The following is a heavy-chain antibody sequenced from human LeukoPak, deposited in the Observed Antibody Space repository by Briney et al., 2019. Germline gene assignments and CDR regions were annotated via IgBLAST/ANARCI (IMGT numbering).Heavy chain of an antibody. Sequence: GGSLRLSCAASGFTFDDYAMHWVRQAPGKGLEWVSAINWNSGNIGYADSVKGRFTISRDNAKNSLYLQMNSLRAEDTALYYCAKGYYYDTSGLTDAFDIWGQGTMVTVSS. CDR2: INWNSGNI. CDR1: GFTFDDYA. V-gene: IGHV3-9*01. D-gene: IGHD3-22*01. CDR3: AKGYYYDTSGLTDAFDI. J-gene: IGHJ3*02.